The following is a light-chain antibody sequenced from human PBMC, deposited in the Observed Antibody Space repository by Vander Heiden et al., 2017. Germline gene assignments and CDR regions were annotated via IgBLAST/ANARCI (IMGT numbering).Light chain of an antibody. Sequence: ILMTQSPATLSVSPGERATLSCRASQSVSSNLAWYQQKPGQAPRLLIYGASTRATGIPARFSGSGSGTEFTLTISSLQSEDFAVYYCQQYNNWPPYTFGQGTKLEIK. CDR2: GAS. CDR3: QQYNNWPPYT. V-gene: IGKV3-15*01. CDR1: QSVSSN. J-gene: IGKJ2*01.